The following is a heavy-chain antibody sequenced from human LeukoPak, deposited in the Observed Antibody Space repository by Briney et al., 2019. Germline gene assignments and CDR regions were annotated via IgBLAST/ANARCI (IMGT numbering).Heavy chain of an antibody. D-gene: IGHD2-15*01. CDR3: ARDKVAARAYYFDY. V-gene: IGHV3-30-3*01. Sequence: PGGSLRLSCAASGFIFSSSAMHWVRQAPGKGLEWVAVISYDGSNKYYADSVKGRFTISRDNSKNTLYLQMNSLRAEDTAVYYCARDKVAARAYYFDYWGQGTLVTVSS. J-gene: IGHJ4*02. CDR2: ISYDGSNK. CDR1: GFIFSSSA.